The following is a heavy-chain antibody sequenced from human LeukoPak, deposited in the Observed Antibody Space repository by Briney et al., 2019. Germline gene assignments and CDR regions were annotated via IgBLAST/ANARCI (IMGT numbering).Heavy chain of an antibody. V-gene: IGHV3-11*03. CDR2: ISSSSSYT. J-gene: IGHJ4*02. Sequence: GGSRRLSCAAAGFTFSDYYMSWIRQAQGKGLEWVSYISSSSSYTNYADSVKGRFTISRDNAKNSLYLQMLSLRADDTAVYYCAVYCSDGSCFRNWGQGTLVTVSS. D-gene: IGHD2-15*01. CDR1: GFTFSDYY. CDR3: AVYCSDGSCFRN.